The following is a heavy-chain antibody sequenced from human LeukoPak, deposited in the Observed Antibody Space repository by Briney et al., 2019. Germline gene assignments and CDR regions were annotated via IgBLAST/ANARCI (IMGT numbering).Heavy chain of an antibody. CDR3: ARDSGYDFGSYYYYYMDV. J-gene: IGHJ6*03. CDR1: GSYG. D-gene: IGHD5-12*01. CDR2: ISGSGHRT. V-gene: IGHV3-23*01. Sequence: GSYGVSWGRQAPGKGLEWVSGISGSGHRTYYADSVKGRFTISRDNSKNTLYLQMNSLRAEDTAVYYCARDSGYDFGSYYYYYMDVWGKGTTVTVSS.